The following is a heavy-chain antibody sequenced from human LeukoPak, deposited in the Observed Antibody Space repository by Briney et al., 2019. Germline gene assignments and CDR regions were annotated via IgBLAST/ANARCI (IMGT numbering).Heavy chain of an antibody. J-gene: IGHJ6*02. CDR2: IYYSGSS. D-gene: IGHD6-13*01. CDR3: ARDSLITAAGLVGMDV. Sequence: SETLSLTCIVSGGSVSSGTYYWSWIRQPPGKGLEWIGYIYYSGSSKYNPSLKSRVTISVDTSKNQFSLKLYSVTAADTAVYYCARDSLITAAGLVGMDVWGQGTTVTVSS. V-gene: IGHV4-61*01. CDR1: GGSVSSGTYY.